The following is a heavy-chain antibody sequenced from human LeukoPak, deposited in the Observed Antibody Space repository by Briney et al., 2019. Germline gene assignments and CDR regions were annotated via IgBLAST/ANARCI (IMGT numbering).Heavy chain of an antibody. CDR3: ARHPYYDFWSGAGSWFDP. Sequence: SETLSLTCTVSGGSISSYYWSWIRQPPGKGLEWIGYIYYSGSTNYNPSLKSRVTISVDTSKNQFPLKLSSVTAADTAVYYCARHPYYDFWSGAGSWFDPWGQGTLVTVSS. CDR2: IYYSGST. J-gene: IGHJ5*02. D-gene: IGHD3-3*01. CDR1: GGSISSYY. V-gene: IGHV4-59*08.